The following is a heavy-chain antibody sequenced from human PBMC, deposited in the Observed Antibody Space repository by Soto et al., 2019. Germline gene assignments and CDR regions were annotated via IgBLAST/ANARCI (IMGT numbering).Heavy chain of an antibody. Sequence: ASVKVSCKASGFTFTSSAMQWVRQARGQRLEWIGWIVVGSGNTNYAQKFQERVTITRDMSTSTAYMELSSLRSEDTAVYYCAASDFWSDSNWFDPWGQGTLVTVS. V-gene: IGHV1-58*02. D-gene: IGHD3-3*01. CDR2: IVVGSGNT. CDR1: GFTFTSSA. J-gene: IGHJ5*02. CDR3: AASDFWSDSNWFDP.